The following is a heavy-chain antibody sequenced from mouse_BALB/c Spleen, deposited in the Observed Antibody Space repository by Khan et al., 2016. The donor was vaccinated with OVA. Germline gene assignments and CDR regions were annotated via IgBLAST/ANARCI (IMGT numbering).Heavy chain of an antibody. CDR2: INYSGGT. V-gene: IGHV3-2*02. CDR1: GYSITSDYA. J-gene: IGHJ3*01. Sequence: VQLQESGPGLVKPSQSLSLTCTVTGYSITSDYARNWIRQFPGNKLEWMGYINYSGGTSYLPSLKSRTSITRDTSKNQFFLQLNSVTTEDSATYYCARWFTYWGQGTLVTVS. CDR3: ARWFTY.